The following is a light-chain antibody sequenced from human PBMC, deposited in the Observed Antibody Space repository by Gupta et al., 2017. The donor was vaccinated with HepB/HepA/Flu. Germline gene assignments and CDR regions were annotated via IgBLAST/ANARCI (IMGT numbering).Light chain of an antibody. Sequence: EIVMTQSPATLSVSPGESATLSCRASQSVSSYLAWYQQEPGQAPRLLIYGASTRATGFPARFSGSGSGTEFTLTISSLQSEDFAVYYCQQDNNCPLTFGQGTKVEIK. V-gene: IGKV3-15*01. CDR1: QSVSSY. J-gene: IGKJ1*01. CDR3: QQDNNCPLT. CDR2: GAS.